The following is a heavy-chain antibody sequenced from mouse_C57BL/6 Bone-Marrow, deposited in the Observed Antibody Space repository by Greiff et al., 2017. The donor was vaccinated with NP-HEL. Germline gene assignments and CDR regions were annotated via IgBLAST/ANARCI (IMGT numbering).Heavy chain of an antibody. CDR1: GFTFSSYA. CDR2: ISDGGSYT. CDR3: AREGGAYPFAY. D-gene: IGHD2-10*01. Sequence: EVKLMESGGGLVKPGGSLKLSCAASGFTFSSYAMSWVRQTPEKRLEWVATISDGGSYTYYPDNVKGRFTISRDNAKNNLYLQMSHLKSEDTAMYYCAREGGAYPFAYWGQGTLVTVSA. J-gene: IGHJ3*01. V-gene: IGHV5-4*01.